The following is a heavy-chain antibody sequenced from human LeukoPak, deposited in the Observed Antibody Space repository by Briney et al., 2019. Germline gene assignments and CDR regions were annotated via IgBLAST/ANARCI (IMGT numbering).Heavy chain of an antibody. Sequence: AGGSLRLSCAASGFVLSSYWMSWVRQAPGKGLEWVANIKEDGSEKYYVDSVKGRFTISRDNAKNSLYLQMNSLRAEDTAVYYCARRPGWFDPWGQGTLVTVSS. CDR3: ARRPGWFDP. CDR1: GFVLSSYW. V-gene: IGHV3-7*01. J-gene: IGHJ5*02. CDR2: IKEDGSEK.